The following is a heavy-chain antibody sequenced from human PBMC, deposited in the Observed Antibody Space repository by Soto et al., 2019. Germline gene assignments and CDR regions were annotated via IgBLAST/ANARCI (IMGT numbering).Heavy chain of an antibody. V-gene: IGHV6-1*01. CDR2: TYYRSKWYN. CDR3: ARAGTYSSSAIDY. CDR1: GDSVSSNSAA. Sequence: SQTLSLTCAISGDSVSSNSAAWNWIRQSPSRGLEWLGRTYYRSKWYNEYAVSVKSRITVNSDTSKNQFSLQLNSVTPEDTAVYYCARAGTYSSSAIDYWGQGTLVTVSS. J-gene: IGHJ4*02. D-gene: IGHD6-6*01.